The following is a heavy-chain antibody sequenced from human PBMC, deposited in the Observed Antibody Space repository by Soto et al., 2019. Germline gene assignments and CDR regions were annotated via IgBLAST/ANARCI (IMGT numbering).Heavy chain of an antibody. Sequence: GGSLRLSCAASGFTFSSYSMNWVRQAPGKGLEWVSSISSSSSYIYYADSVKGRFTISRDNAKNSLYLQMNSLRAEDTAVYYCARDPTDYGDDLDYWGQGTLVTVSS. CDR3: ARDPTDYGDDLDY. J-gene: IGHJ4*02. CDR2: ISSSSSYI. CDR1: GFTFSSYS. V-gene: IGHV3-21*01. D-gene: IGHD4-17*01.